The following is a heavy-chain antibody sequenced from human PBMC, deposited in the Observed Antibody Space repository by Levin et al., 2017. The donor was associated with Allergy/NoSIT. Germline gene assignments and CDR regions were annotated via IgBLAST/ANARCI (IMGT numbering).Heavy chain of an antibody. CDR1: GGSISSSNYY. CDR3: ARLVARSDYYYYYYGMDV. J-gene: IGHJ6*02. V-gene: IGHV4-39*01. CDR2: IYYSGST. Sequence: SETLSLTCTVSGGSISSSNYYWGWIRQPPGTGLEWIGNIYYSGSTYYNPSLKSRVTISVDTSKNQLSRRLSSVTAADTAVYYCARLVARSDYYYYYYGMDVWGQGTTVTVSS. D-gene: IGHD3/OR15-3a*01.